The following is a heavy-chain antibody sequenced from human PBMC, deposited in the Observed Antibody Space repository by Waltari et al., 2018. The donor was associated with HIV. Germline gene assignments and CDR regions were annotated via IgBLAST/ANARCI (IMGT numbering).Heavy chain of an antibody. CDR3: ASSPYSDSGGYLYH. V-gene: IGHV3-23*01. CDR2: SGVSGAGT. D-gene: IGHD3-22*01. CDR1: RFTFSSYV. Sequence: EVQLLESGGGLRQPGGSLRLSCAASRFTFSSYVMTWVRQAPGKGLEWVAFSGVSGAGTHYADSVKGRFTISRDNSKNTVYLVMSRLRAEDTAVYYCASSPYSDSGGYLYHWGQGSLVTVSS. J-gene: IGHJ4*02.